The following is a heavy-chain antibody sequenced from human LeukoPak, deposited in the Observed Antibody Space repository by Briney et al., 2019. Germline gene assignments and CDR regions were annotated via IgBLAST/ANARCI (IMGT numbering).Heavy chain of an antibody. CDR1: GFTFSSYW. CDR3: AKSVPVVNAFDI. Sequence: GGSLRLSCAASGFTFSSYWMSWVRQAPGRGLEWVSAISGGGGSTYYADSVKGRFTISRDNSKNTLHLQMNSLRAEDTAVYYCAKSVPVVNAFDIWGQGTMVTVSS. J-gene: IGHJ3*02. D-gene: IGHD4-23*01. CDR2: ISGGGGST. V-gene: IGHV3-23*01.